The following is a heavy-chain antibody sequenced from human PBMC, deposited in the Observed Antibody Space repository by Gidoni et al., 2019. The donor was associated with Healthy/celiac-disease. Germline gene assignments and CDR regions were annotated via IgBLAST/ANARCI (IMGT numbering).Heavy chain of an antibody. J-gene: IGHJ4*02. CDR1: GCSISSGGYY. V-gene: IGHV4-31*03. D-gene: IGHD3-10*01. Sequence: QVQLQESGPGLVKPSQTLSLTCTVSGCSISSGGYYWSWIRQHPGKGLEWIGYIYYSGSTYYNPSLKSRVTISVDTSKNQFSLKLSSVTAADTAVYYCARDVRWFGESVPYYFDYWGQGTLVTVSS. CDR3: ARDVRWFGESVPYYFDY. CDR2: IYYSGST.